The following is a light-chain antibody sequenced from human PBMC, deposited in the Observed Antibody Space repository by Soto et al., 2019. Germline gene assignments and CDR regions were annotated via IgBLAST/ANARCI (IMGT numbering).Light chain of an antibody. CDR3: QQFNTWPMT. J-gene: IGKJ1*01. CDR1: QSISSN. V-gene: IGKV3-15*01. CDR2: GAS. Sequence: EIVMTQSPATLSVSPGERAILSCRASQSISSNLVWYQQKPGQAPRLLIYGASTRATGIPARFSGSGSGTEFTLTINSLQSEDFAVYYCQQFNTWPMTFGQGTKVEIK.